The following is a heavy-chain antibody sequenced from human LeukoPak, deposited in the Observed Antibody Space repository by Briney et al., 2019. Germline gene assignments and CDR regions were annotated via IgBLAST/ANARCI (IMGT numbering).Heavy chain of an antibody. D-gene: IGHD3-3*01. V-gene: IGHV4-38-2*02. CDR3: ARDRGFLEWLFNWFDP. CDR1: GYSINSGYC. Sequence: PSETLSLTCAVSGYSINSGYCWGWIRQPPGKGLEWIGGIDHSGNTHYNPSLKNRVTISVDTSKNQFSLKLSSVTAADTAVYYCARDRGFLEWLFNWFDPWGQGTLVTVSS. J-gene: IGHJ5*02. CDR2: IDHSGNT.